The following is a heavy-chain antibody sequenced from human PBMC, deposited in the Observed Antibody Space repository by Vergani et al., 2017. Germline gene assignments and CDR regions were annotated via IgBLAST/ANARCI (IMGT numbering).Heavy chain of an antibody. CDR1: GTSVSSGTHY. CDR2: IYTSGST. V-gene: IGHV4-61*02. Sequence: QVQLQESGPGLVRPSETLSLTCSVSGTSVSSGTHYWNWIRQPADKTLEWIGRIYTSGSTDYNHTLRSRITLSLVRSTNQVSLKVSSVTAADTAVYFCARDTAVADDVFDLWGQGTLVSVSA. D-gene: IGHD6-19*01. CDR3: ARDTAVADDVFDL. J-gene: IGHJ3*01.